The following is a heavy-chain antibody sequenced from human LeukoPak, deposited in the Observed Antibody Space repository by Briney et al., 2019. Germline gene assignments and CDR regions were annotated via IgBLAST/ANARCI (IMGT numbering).Heavy chain of an antibody. D-gene: IGHD6-6*01. V-gene: IGHV4-38-2*02. Sequence: SETLSLTCTVSGYSISSGYYWGWIRQPPGKGLEWIGSIYHSGSTYYNPSLKSRVTISVDTSKNQFSLKLSSVTAADTAVYYCARDKGPEYSNRIGVFDPWGQGTLVTVSS. CDR3: ARDKGPEYSNRIGVFDP. CDR2: IYHSGST. CDR1: GYSISSGYY. J-gene: IGHJ5*02.